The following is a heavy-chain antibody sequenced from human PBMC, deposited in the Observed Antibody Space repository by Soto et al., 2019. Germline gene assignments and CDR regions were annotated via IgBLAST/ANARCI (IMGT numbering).Heavy chain of an antibody. V-gene: IGHV1-18*01. CDR1: GYTFTSYA. Sequence: QVQLVQSGTEVKKPGASVKVSCKASGYTFTSYAISWVRQAPGQGLEWMGWINPYNGNTNYAQKLQGRVTMATDTSTSTAYMELRSLRSDDTAVYYCARDTAMALPDAWGQGTLVTVSS. CDR2: INPYNGNT. D-gene: IGHD5-18*01. J-gene: IGHJ4*02. CDR3: ARDTAMALPDA.